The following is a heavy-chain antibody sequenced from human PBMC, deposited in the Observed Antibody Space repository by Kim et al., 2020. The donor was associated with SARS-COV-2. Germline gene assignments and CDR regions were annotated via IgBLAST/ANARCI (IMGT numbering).Heavy chain of an antibody. CDR2: ISGSGGST. Sequence: GGSLRLSCAASGFTFSSYAMSWVRQAPGKGLEWVSAISGSGGSTYYADSVKGRFTISRDNSKNTLYLQMNSLRAEDTAVYYCAKDGYCSSTSCLTEYYYGMDVWGQGTTVTVSS. CDR1: GFTFSSYA. CDR3: AKDGYCSSTSCLTEYYYGMDV. J-gene: IGHJ6*02. D-gene: IGHD2-2*03. V-gene: IGHV3-23*01.